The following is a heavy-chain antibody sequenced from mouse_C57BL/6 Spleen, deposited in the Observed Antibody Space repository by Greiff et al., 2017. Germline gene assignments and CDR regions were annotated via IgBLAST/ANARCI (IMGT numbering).Heavy chain of an antibody. CDR2: IIPSNGGT. D-gene: IGHD1-1*02. V-gene: IGHV1-53*01. CDR3: AREVGTRGYYFDY. J-gene: IGHJ2*01. Sequence: VQLQESGTELVKPGASVKLSCKASGYTFTSYWMHWVKQRPGQGLEWIGNIIPSNGGTNYNEKFKGKATLTVDKSSSTAYMQLSSLTSEDSAVYYCAREVGTRGYYFDYWGQGTTLTVSS. CDR1: GYTFTSYW.